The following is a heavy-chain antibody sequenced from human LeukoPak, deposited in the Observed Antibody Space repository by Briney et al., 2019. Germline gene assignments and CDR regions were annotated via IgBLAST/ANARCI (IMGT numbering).Heavy chain of an antibody. V-gene: IGHV1-69-2*01. CDR1: GYTFTDYY. J-gene: IGHJ4*02. D-gene: IGHD1-26*01. Sequence: ASVKVSCKVSGYTFTDYYMHWVQQAPGKGLEWMGLVEPEDGETIYAEKFQGRVTITADTSTDTAYMELSSLRSEDTAVYYCATYWELLGNLAFDYWGQGTLVTVSS. CDR2: VEPEDGET. CDR3: ATYWELLGNLAFDY.